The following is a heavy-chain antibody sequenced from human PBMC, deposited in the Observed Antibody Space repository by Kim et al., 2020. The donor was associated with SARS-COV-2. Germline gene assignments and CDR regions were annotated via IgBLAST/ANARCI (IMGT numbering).Heavy chain of an antibody. J-gene: IGHJ5*02. Sequence: ASVKVSCKASGYTFTSYDINWVRQATGQGLEWMGWMNPNSGNTGYAQKFQGRVTMTRNTSISTAYMELSSLRSEDTAVYYCARAQWLADPFDPWGQGTLVTVSS. V-gene: IGHV1-8*01. CDR1: GYTFTSYD. D-gene: IGHD6-19*01. CDR2: MNPNSGNT. CDR3: ARAQWLADPFDP.